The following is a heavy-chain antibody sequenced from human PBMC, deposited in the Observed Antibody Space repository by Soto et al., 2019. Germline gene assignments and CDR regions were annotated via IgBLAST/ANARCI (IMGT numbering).Heavy chain of an antibody. CDR3: ETRYCSGGSCYSY. CDR1: GFTFSSYS. D-gene: IGHD2-15*01. J-gene: IGHJ4*02. CDR2: ISSRSSYI. V-gene: IGHV3-21*01. Sequence: GGSLRPSCAASGFTFSSYSMNWVRQPPGKGLEWVSSISSRSSYIYYADSVQGRFTISRDNGKNSLSLQTTSLRGEDTAVYYCETRYCSGGSCYSYWGQGTLVTVSS.